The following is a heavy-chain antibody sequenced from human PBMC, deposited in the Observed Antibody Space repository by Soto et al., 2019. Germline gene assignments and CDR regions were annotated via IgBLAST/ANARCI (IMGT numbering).Heavy chain of an antibody. J-gene: IGHJ4*02. CDR3: ATIPATTILTDY. D-gene: IGHD2-2*02. CDR2: IYYSGST. CDR1: GGSITSSYY. Sequence: PSETLSLTCTVSGGSITSSYYWGWIRQPPGKGLEWIGSIYYSGSTYYNPSLKSRVTISVDTSKNQFSLKLSSVTAADTAVYYCATIPATTILTDYWGQGTLVTV. V-gene: IGHV4-39*01.